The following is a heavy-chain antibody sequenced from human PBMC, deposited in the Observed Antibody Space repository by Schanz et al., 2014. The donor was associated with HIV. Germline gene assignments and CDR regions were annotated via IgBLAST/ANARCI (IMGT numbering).Heavy chain of an antibody. D-gene: IGHD3-16*01. CDR3: TTDSEPYVY. V-gene: IGHV3-15*01. J-gene: IGHJ4*02. CDR2: VKSKIDGGTT. CDR1: GFTFRDAW. Sequence: EVQLLESGGGLVKPGGSLRLTCAASGFTFRDAWMTWVRQAPGKGLEWVGRVKSKIDGGTTDYAAPVKGRFIISRDDSKNTMYLQMNRLKAEDTALYYCTTDSEPYVYWGQGTLVTVSS.